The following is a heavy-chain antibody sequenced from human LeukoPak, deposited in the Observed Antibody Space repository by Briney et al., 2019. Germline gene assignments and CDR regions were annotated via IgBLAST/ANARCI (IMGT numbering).Heavy chain of an antibody. CDR1: GFTFSSYG. D-gene: IGHD5-24*01. CDR3: AKDDRWLQFCC. Sequence: GGSLRLSCAASGFTFSSYGMTWVRQAPGKGLEWVSGISGNGGSTYYADSVKGRFTISRDNSKNTLYLQMNSLRVEDTAVYYCAKDDRWLQFCCWGQGTLVTVSA. J-gene: IGHJ4*02. CDR2: ISGNGGST. V-gene: IGHV3-23*01.